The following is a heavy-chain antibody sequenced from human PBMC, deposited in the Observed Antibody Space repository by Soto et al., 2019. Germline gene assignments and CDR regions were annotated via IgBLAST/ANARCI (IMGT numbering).Heavy chain of an antibody. CDR3: ASGRGRYFYYGMDV. CDR2: ISGSGDRT. Sequence: EVQLLESGGGLVQPGGSLRLSCAASGFTFSSYVITWVRQAPGKGLEWVSVISGSGDRTYYADSVKGRFTISRDNSQNTLYLQMNSMRAEDTAVYYCASGRGRYFYYGMDVWGQGTTVTVS. D-gene: IGHD1-26*01. V-gene: IGHV3-23*01. J-gene: IGHJ6*02. CDR1: GFTFSSYV.